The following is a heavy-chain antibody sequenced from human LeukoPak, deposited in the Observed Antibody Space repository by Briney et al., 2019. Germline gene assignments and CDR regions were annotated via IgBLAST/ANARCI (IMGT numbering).Heavy chain of an antibody. D-gene: IGHD1-1*01. J-gene: IGHJ4*02. CDR2: IYYSGST. CDR3: ARDLNWETY. Sequence: PGGSLRLSCAASGFTFSSYWMTWVRQAPGKGLEWIGSIYYSGSTYYNPSLKSRVTISVDTSKNQFSLKLSSVTAADTAVYYCARDLNWETYWGQGTLVTVSS. V-gene: IGHV4-39*02. CDR1: GFTFSSYW.